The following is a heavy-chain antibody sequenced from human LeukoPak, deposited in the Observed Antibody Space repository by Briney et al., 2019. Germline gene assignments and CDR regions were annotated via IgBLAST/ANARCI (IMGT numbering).Heavy chain of an antibody. CDR1: GFTFSSYA. V-gene: IGHV3-23*01. Sequence: GGSLRLSCAASGFTFSSYAMSWVRQAPGRGLEWVSAISGSGDSTYYTDSVKGRFTISRANSKNSLYLQMNSLRAEDTAVYYCAKGDTGWAIVPAAIAYWGQGPLVTVSS. D-gene: IGHD2-2*01. CDR2: ISGSGDST. J-gene: IGHJ4*02. CDR3: AKGDTGWAIVPAAIAY.